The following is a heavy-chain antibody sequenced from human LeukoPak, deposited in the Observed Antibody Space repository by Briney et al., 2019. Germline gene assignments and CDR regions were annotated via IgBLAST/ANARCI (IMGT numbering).Heavy chain of an antibody. CDR3: ARQKCGGDCSQLDWFDP. Sequence: GEALQISCKGSGYSFTSYWIGWVRQMPGKGLEWMGIIYPGDSDTRYSPSFQGQVTISADKSISTAYLQWSSLKASDTAMYYCARQKCGGDCSQLDWFDPWGQGTLVTVSS. V-gene: IGHV5-51*01. J-gene: IGHJ5*02. D-gene: IGHD2-21*01. CDR1: GYSFTSYW. CDR2: IYPGDSDT.